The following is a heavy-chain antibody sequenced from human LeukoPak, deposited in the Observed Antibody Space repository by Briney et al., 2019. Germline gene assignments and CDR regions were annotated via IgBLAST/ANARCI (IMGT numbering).Heavy chain of an antibody. CDR1: GGTFSSYA. CDR2: IIPIFGTA. D-gene: IGHD3-16*01. Sequence: GASVKVSCKASGGTFSSYAISWVRQAPGQGLEWMGGIIPIFGTANYAQKFQGRVTITADESTSTAYMELSSLRSEDTAVYYCARVLRLGDPFDLWGRGTLVTVSS. J-gene: IGHJ2*01. CDR3: ARVLRLGDPFDL. V-gene: IGHV1-69*13.